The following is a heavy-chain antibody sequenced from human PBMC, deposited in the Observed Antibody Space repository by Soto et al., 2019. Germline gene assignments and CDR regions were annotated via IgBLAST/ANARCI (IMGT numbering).Heavy chain of an antibody. V-gene: IGHV3-7*01. CDR1: GFTFSSYW. D-gene: IGHD5-18*01. CDR3: XRDISPGKGYSYGYVDY. Sequence: GGSLRLSCAASGFTFSSYWMSWVRQAPGEGLEWVANIKQDGSEKYYVDSVKGRFTISRDNAKNSLYLQMNSLRAEDTAVYYCXRDISPGKGYSYGYVDYWGQGTLVTVSS. J-gene: IGHJ4*02. CDR2: IKQDGSEK.